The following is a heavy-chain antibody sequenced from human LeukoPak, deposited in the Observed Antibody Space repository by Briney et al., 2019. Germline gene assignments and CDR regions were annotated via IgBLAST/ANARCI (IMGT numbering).Heavy chain of an antibody. CDR3: AKDHGVTMVRGVSSSWFDP. Sequence: GGSLRLSCAASGFTFSSYSMNWVRQAPGKGLEWVSSISSSSSYIYYADSVKGRFTISRDNSKNTLYLQMNSLRAEDTAVYYCAKDHGVTMVRGVSSSWFDPWGQGTLVTVSS. J-gene: IGHJ5*02. V-gene: IGHV3-21*04. D-gene: IGHD3-10*01. CDR1: GFTFSSYS. CDR2: ISSSSSYI.